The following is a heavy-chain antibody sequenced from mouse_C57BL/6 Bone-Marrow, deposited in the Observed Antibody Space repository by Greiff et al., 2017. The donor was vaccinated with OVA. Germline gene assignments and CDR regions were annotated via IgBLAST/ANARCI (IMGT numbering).Heavy chain of an antibody. Sequence: ESGPELVKPGASVKISCKASGYAFSSSWMNWVKQRPGKGLEWIGRIYPGDGDTNYNGKFKGKATLTADKSSSTAYMQLSSLTSEDSAVYFCASSLFAYWGQGTLVTVSA. D-gene: IGHD1-1*01. CDR1: GYAFSSSW. V-gene: IGHV1-82*01. CDR2: IYPGDGDT. J-gene: IGHJ3*01. CDR3: ASSLFAY.